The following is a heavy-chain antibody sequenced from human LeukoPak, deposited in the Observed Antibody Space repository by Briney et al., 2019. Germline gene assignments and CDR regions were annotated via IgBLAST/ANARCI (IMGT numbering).Heavy chain of an antibody. Sequence: GGSLRLSCAASGFTFSNYEMNWVRQAPGKGLEWLSYINSGGSTIYYADSVKGPVTISRDNAKNSLYLQMNSLRAGDTAVYYCARSSYFDYWGRGTLVAVSS. CDR3: ARSSYFDY. D-gene: IGHD1-26*01. V-gene: IGHV3-48*03. CDR1: GFTFSNYE. J-gene: IGHJ4*02. CDR2: INSGGSTI.